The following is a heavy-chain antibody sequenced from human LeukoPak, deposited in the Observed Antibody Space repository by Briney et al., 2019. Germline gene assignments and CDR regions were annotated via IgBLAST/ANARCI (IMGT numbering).Heavy chain of an antibody. CDR3: ATLRGVGYCSGGSCKTFDY. J-gene: IGHJ4*02. V-gene: IGHV1-46*01. Sequence: ASVKVSCKTSGGTFSSYAISWVRQAPVQGLEWMGIINPSGGSTSYAQKFQGRVTMTRDMSTSTVYMELSSLRSEDTAVYYCATLRGVGYCSGGSCKTFDYWGQGTLVTVSS. CDR2: INPSGGST. D-gene: IGHD2-15*01. CDR1: GGTFSSYA.